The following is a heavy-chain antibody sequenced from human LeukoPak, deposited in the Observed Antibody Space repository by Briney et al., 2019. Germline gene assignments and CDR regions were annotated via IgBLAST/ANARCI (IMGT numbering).Heavy chain of an antibody. V-gene: IGHV1-18*01. CDR1: GYTFTTYG. Sequence: ASVKVSCKASGYTFTTYGISWVRQAPGRGLEWLGWISTYNGNTNYAQNFQGRATMTTDTSTSTAYMELRSLRSDDTAVYYCARVAVAALYFDYWGQGTLVTVSS. J-gene: IGHJ4*02. CDR2: ISTYNGNT. CDR3: ARVAVAALYFDY. D-gene: IGHD6-19*01.